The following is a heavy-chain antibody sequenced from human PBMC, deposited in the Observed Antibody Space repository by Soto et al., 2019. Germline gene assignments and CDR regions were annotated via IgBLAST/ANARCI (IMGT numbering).Heavy chain of an antibody. Sequence: GGSMKLCCAASGFPFSSYSMSWVRQAPGKGLEWVSAISGSGGSTYYADSVKGRFTISRDNSKNTLYLQMNSLRAEDTAVYYCAKDLLYYDFWRMNWFDPWGQGTLVTVSS. J-gene: IGHJ5*02. D-gene: IGHD3-3*01. CDR1: GFPFSSYS. CDR2: ISGSGGST. V-gene: IGHV3-23*01. CDR3: AKDLLYYDFWRMNWFDP.